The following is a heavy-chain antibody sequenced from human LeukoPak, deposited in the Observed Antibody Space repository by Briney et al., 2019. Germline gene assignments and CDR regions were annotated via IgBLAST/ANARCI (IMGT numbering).Heavy chain of an antibody. Sequence: SETLSLTRAVSGGSISSYYWSWVRQPPGKGLEWIGYIYYSGSTNYNPSLKSRVTISVDTSKNQFSLKLSSVTAADTAVYYCARVGAAAGTLDYWGQGTLVTVSS. CDR2: IYYSGST. CDR3: ARVGAAAGTLDY. J-gene: IGHJ4*02. CDR1: GGSISSYY. V-gene: IGHV4-59*01. D-gene: IGHD6-13*01.